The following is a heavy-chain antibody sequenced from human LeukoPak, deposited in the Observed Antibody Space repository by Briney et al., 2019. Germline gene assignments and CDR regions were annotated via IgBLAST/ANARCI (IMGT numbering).Heavy chain of an antibody. Sequence: SQTLSLTCAISGDSVSSNDASWNWIRQSPSRGLEWLGRTFYRSKWYYDYEASLKSRITINPDTSKNQFSLQLNSVTPEDTAMYYCAREVAMIRGVKNWFDRWGQGTLVTVSS. CDR2: TFYRSKWYY. CDR1: GDSVSSNDAS. D-gene: IGHD3-10*01. J-gene: IGHJ5*02. V-gene: IGHV6-1*01. CDR3: AREVAMIRGVKNWFDR.